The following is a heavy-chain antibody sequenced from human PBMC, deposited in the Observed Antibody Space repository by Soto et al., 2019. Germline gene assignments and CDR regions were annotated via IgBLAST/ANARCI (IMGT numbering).Heavy chain of an antibody. J-gene: IGHJ3*02. CDR1: GFSFSNSA. D-gene: IGHD3-22*01. V-gene: IGHV3-23*01. CDR3: AKDSDYYDSSGYYREWPHDAFDI. CDR2: ISASGGTT. Sequence: GGSLRLSCAASGFSFSNSAMSWVRQAPEKGLEWVSVISASGGTTYSADSVKGRFTISRDNSNNTLYLQMNSLRAEDTAVYYCAKDSDYYDSSGYYREWPHDAFDIWGQGTMVTVSS.